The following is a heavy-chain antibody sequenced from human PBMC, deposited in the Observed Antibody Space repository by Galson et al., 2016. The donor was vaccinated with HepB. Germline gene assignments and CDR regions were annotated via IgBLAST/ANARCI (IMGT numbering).Heavy chain of an antibody. CDR2: INDGGIT. Sequence: ETLSLTCDVHGGSISGYHWNWIRQPPGKGLEWLGEINDGGITSYSPSPESRVTVSVDLSKSQLSLNLVAVTAADTAVYYCARGRGRTWPTSDYWGQGVLVTVSS. D-gene: IGHD2/OR15-2a*01. V-gene: IGHV4-34*01. CDR3: ARGRGRTWPTSDY. J-gene: IGHJ4*02. CDR1: GGSISGYH.